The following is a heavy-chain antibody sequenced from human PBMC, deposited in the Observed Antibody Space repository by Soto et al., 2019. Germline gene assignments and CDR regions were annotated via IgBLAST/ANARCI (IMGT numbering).Heavy chain of an antibody. CDR2: INPKTGGT. Sequence: GASVKVSCKASGYTFTDYYIHWVRQAPGQGLEWMGWINPKTGGTNYAQNFQDWVTMTRDTTFTAAYMELSGLKSDDTAMYYCARGVIHYHGSGRNVPSGMDVWGQGTTVTVSS. D-gene: IGHD3-10*01. CDR3: ARGVIHYHGSGRNVPSGMDV. CDR1: GYTFTDYY. J-gene: IGHJ6*02. V-gene: IGHV1-2*04.